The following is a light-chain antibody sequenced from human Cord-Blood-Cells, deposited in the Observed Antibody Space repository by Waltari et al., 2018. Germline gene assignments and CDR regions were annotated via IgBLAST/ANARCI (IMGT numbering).Light chain of an antibody. J-gene: IGLJ2*01. CDR3: CSYAGSSTFVV. Sequence: QSALTQPASVSGSPGQSITISCPGTRSDVGSYNLVSWYQQHPGKAPKLMIYEVSKRPSGVSNRFSGSKSGNTASLTISGLRAEDEADYYCCSYAGSSTFVVFGGGTKLTVL. V-gene: IGLV2-23*02. CDR2: EVS. CDR1: RSDVGSYNL.